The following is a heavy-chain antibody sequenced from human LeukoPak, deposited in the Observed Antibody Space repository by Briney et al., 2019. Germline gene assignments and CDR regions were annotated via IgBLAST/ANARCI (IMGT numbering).Heavy chain of an antibody. J-gene: IGHJ1*01. CDR1: GFTFSGYA. V-gene: IGHV3-23*01. CDR3: AKADYYDSNTYRAQFFQH. D-gene: IGHD3-22*01. Sequence: PGGSLRLSCAASGFTFSGYAMSWVRQAPGKGLEWVSVISGSGISIYNADSVKGRFTISRDNSKNTLYLQMNSLRAEDTAVYYCAKADYYDSNTYRAQFFQHWGQGTLVTVSS. CDR2: ISGSGISI.